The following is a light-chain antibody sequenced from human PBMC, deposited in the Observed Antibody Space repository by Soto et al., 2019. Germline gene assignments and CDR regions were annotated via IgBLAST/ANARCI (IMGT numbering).Light chain of an antibody. V-gene: IGKV3D-15*01. Sequence: EIVLTDSPDTLSVSQGERATLSCRASQSISRTLAWYQQKSGQPPRLLIYDASTRATGFPARFSGSGSGTEFTLTISSLQSEDFAVHYCQQYNNWPLTFGGGTKVDIK. J-gene: IGKJ4*01. CDR3: QQYNNWPLT. CDR2: DAS. CDR1: QSISRT.